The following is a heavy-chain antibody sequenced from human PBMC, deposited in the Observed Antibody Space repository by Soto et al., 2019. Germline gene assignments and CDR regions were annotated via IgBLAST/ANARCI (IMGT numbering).Heavy chain of an antibody. V-gene: IGHV1-18*01. CDR3: ARDVAAAGSVLDY. J-gene: IGHJ4*02. D-gene: IGHD6-13*01. CDR2: TSAYNGNT. Sequence: VSCKASGYSFTSYGISWVRQAPGQGLEWMGWTSAYNGNTNYAQKLQGRVTMTTDTSTSTAYMELRSLRSDDTAVYYCARDVAAAGSVLDYWGQGTLVTVSS. CDR1: GYSFTSYG.